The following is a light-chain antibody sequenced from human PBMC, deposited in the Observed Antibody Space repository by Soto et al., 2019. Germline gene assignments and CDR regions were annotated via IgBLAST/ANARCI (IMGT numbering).Light chain of an antibody. CDR3: SSYTSSSTPCVV. CDR1: SSDVGGYNY. V-gene: IGLV2-14*01. CDR2: DVS. J-gene: IGLJ2*01. Sequence: QSALTQPASVSGSPGQSITISCTGTSSDVGGYNYVSWYQQHPGKAPKLMIYDVSNRPSGVSNRFSGSKSGNTASLTISGLQAEDEADYYCSSYTSSSTPCVVFGGGTKVTDL.